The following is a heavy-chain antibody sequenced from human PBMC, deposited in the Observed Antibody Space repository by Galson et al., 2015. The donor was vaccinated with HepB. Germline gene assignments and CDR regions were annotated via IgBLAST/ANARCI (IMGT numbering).Heavy chain of an antibody. CDR1: GGSISGSSYY. Sequence: SETLSLTCTVSGGSISGSSYYWGWIRQPPGKGLEWIGSIYYRGSTYYKPSLKSRVTISVDTSKNQFSLKLSSVTAADTAVYYCARQPLGTYYFDYWGQGTLVTVSS. CDR3: ARQPLGTYYFDY. V-gene: IGHV4-39*01. D-gene: IGHD1-1*01. CDR2: IYYRGST. J-gene: IGHJ4*02.